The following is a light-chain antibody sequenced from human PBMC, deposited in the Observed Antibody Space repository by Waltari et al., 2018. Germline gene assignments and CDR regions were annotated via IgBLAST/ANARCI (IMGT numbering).Light chain of an antibody. CDR3: CSYAGSSTLV. J-gene: IGLJ2*01. Sequence: QSALTQPASVSGSPGHSITISCTGTSRDVGSYNLFPWYQQHPGKAPKLMIYEGSKRPSGVSNRFSGSKSGNTASLTISGLQAEDEADYYCCSYAGSSTLVFGGGTKLTVL. V-gene: IGLV2-23*01. CDR2: EGS. CDR1: SRDVGSYNL.